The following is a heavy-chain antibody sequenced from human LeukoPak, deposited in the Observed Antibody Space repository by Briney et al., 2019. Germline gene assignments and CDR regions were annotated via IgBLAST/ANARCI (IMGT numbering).Heavy chain of an antibody. V-gene: IGHV1-8*01. Sequence: ASVKVSCKASGYTFTSYDINWVRQATGHGLEWMGWMNPNSGNTGYAQKFQGRVTMTKNTSITTAYLELSSLRSEDTAVYYCARALSWTTDSYYYMDVWGKGTTVTVSS. CDR3: ARALSWTTDSYYYMDV. CDR2: MNPNSGNT. D-gene: IGHD3/OR15-3a*01. J-gene: IGHJ6*03. CDR1: GYTFTSYD.